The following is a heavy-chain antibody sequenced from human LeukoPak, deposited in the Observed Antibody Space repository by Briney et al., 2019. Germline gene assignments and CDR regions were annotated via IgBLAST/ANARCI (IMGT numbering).Heavy chain of an antibody. CDR1: GFTSGTSW. V-gene: IGHV3-7*01. CDR3: ARSAR. CDR2: INQDGSAQ. J-gene: IGHJ4*02. Sequence: GGSLRLSCAASGFTSGTSWMSWVRQSRGKGLEWVANINQDGSAQYYVDSVKGRFTISRDNAKSSLYLQMNSLRAEDTAVYYCARSARWGQGTLVTVSS.